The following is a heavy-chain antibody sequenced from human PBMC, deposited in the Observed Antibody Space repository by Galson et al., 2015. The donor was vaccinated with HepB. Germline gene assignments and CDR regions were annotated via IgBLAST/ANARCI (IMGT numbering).Heavy chain of an antibody. V-gene: IGHV6-1*01. CDR2: TYYRSKWYN. Sequence: CAISGDSVSSNSAAWNWIRQSPSRGLEWLGRTYYRSKWYNDYALSVRSRIIISPDTPKNQLSLQLNSVTPEDTAVYYCTRDQGKIDYWGQGTLVTVSS. J-gene: IGHJ4*02. CDR1: GDSVSSNSAA. CDR3: TRDQGKIDY.